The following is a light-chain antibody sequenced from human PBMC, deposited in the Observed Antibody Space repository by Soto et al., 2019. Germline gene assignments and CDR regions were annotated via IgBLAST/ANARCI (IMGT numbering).Light chain of an antibody. CDR1: QSVGSD. J-gene: IGKJ3*01. Sequence: IVLTQSPGTLSLSPGEGATLSCRASQSVGSDLAWYQQKPGQAPRLLIYGASTRATGIPARFSGSGSGTEFTLAINSLQSEGFAVYWCQQYNTWPPTFGPGTKVDIK. CDR3: QQYNTWPPT. V-gene: IGKV3-15*01. CDR2: GAS.